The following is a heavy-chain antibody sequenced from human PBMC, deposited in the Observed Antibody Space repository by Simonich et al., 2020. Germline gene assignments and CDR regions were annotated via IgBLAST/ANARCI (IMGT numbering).Heavy chain of an antibody. CDR1: VGSISSYY. V-gene: IGHV4-59*08. J-gene: IGHJ4*02. CDR3: ARLPDY. CDR2: IYYSGST. Sequence: QVQLQESGPGLVKPSETLSLTCTVSVGSISSYYWSWIRQPPGKGLEWIGYIYYSGSTNYNPALKSRVTRSVDTSKNQFSLKLSSVTAADTAVYYCARLPDYWGQGTLVTVSS.